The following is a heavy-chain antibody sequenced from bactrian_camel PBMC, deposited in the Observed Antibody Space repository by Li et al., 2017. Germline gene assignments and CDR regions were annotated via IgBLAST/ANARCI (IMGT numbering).Heavy chain of an antibody. CDR3: AATSRDRGCSVTAGRFDY. CDR1: ESDLSANL. D-gene: IGHD1*01. J-gene: IGHJ4*01. CDR2: IYNGGTDT. Sequence: VQLVESGGGLVQPGGSLRLSCAADESDLSANLMSWVRQAPGKGLEWVSGIYNGGTDTYYADSVKGRFTISRDNRKNTLYLQMNSLKPEDTAVYYCAATSRDRGCSVTAGRFDYWGQGTQVTVS. V-gene: IGHV3S6*01.